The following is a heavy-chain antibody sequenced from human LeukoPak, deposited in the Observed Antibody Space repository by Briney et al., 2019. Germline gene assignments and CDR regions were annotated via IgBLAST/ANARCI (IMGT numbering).Heavy chain of an antibody. J-gene: IGHJ4*02. V-gene: IGHV7-4-1*02. D-gene: IGHD3-16*01. CDR2: INMYTANP. Sequence: ASVKVSCTASGYTFTRYAINWLRQAPGQGLEWMGWINMYTANPAYAQGFTERFVFSLDTSVTTAYLQISNLKTEDTAVYYCARHDNDDDFDYWGQGTLVTVSS. CDR3: ARHDNDDDFDY. CDR1: GYTFTRYA.